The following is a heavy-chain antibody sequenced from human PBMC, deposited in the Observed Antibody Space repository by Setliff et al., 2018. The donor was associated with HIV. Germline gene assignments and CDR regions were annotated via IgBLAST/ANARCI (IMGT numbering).Heavy chain of an antibody. Sequence: PSETLSLTCAVSGGSISSSNWWSWVRQPPGKGLEWIGEIFHSGNTNFNPSLRSRVTISVDESKNQFSLKLSSVTAADTAVYYCARLWLHYGNDIPRFDPWGQGTLVTVSS. CDR2: IFHSGNT. J-gene: IGHJ5*02. CDR3: ARLWLHYGNDIPRFDP. CDR1: GGSISSSNW. D-gene: IGHD4-4*01. V-gene: IGHV4-4*02.